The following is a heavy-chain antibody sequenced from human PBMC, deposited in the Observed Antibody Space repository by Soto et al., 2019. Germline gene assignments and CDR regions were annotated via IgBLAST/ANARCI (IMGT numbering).Heavy chain of an antibody. D-gene: IGHD4-17*01. J-gene: IGHJ4*02. CDR1: GFSFSSFP. Sequence: EAQLVESGGNLVRPGESLRLSCAASGFSFSSFPMNWVRQAPGRGLEWVAYISSLGNTIIYADSLRGRFSISRDNNKNILYLQMDSLRAEDTAVYFCARDGPFGHYGDASRYYLDYWGQGTLVTVSS. CDR3: ARDGPFGHYGDASRYYLDY. V-gene: IGHV3-48*03. CDR2: ISSLGNTI.